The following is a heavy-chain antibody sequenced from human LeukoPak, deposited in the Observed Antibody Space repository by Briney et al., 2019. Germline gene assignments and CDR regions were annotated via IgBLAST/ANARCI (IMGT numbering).Heavy chain of an antibody. D-gene: IGHD3-9*01. CDR3: ARDRGDYDILTGYLPTWYWFDP. CDR2: INPSGGRT. CDR1: GYTFTSYY. J-gene: IGHJ5*02. V-gene: IGHV1-46*01. Sequence: ASVKVSCKASGYTFTSYYMHWVRQAPGQGLEWMGIINPSGGRTSYAQKFQGRVTMTRDTSTSTVYMELSSLRSEDTAVYYCARDRGDYDILTGYLPTWYWFDPWGRGTLVTVSS.